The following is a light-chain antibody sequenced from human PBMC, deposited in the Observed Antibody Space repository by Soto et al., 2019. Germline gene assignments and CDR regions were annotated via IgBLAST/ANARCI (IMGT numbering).Light chain of an antibody. Sequence: DLQMTQSPSSLSASVGDRVTITCRASQTITNYLNWYQQKPGKAPKLLISAASSLHSGVHSRFSGSGSGTEFTLTISSLQPEDFAVYYCQQYGTSQDYTFGQGTKLEIK. CDR3: QQYGTSQDYT. CDR1: QTITNY. CDR2: AAS. V-gene: IGKV1-39*01. J-gene: IGKJ2*01.